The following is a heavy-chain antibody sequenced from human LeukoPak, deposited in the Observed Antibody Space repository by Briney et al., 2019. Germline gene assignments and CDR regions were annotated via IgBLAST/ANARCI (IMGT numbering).Heavy chain of an antibody. D-gene: IGHD3-10*01. J-gene: IGHJ4*02. V-gene: IGHV5-51*01. CDR2: IYPRDSDT. CDR1: GYRFSTYW. Sequence: GESLKISCKGSGYRFSTYWIGWVRQMPGKGLEWMGIIYPRDSDTRYSLSFQGQVTTSADKSISTAYLQWSCLKASDTAMYYCARHTSYGSDFWGQGTLVTVSS. CDR3: ARHTSYGSDF.